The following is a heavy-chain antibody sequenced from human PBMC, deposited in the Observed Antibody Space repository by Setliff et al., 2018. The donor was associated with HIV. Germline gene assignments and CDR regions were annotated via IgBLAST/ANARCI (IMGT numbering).Heavy chain of an antibody. J-gene: IGHJ3*02. D-gene: IGHD6-19*01. V-gene: IGHV3-20*04. Sequence: PGGSLRLSCTSSGFNFDDFGMAWVRQAPGKGLQWVSGMSWNGDRILYADSVKGRFTISRDNAKNSLFLQMNSLRAEDTAMYYCARVLYISGWYGPVVKALDMWGQGTMVTVSS. CDR3: ARVLYISGWYGPVVKALDM. CDR1: GFNFDDFG. CDR2: MSWNGDRI.